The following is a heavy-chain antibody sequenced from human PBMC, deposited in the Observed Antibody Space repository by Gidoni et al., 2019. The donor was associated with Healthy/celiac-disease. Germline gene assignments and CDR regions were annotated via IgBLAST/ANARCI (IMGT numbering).Heavy chain of an antibody. Sequence: QVQLQESGPGLVKPSETLSIPCIVSGGSISSYYWSWIRQPPGKGLEWIGYIYYSGSTNYNPSLKSRVTISVDTSKNQFSLKLSSVTAADTAVYYCARTDSSGSDDAFDIWGQGTMVTVSS. CDR2: IYYSGST. CDR1: GGSISSYY. J-gene: IGHJ3*02. V-gene: IGHV4-59*01. CDR3: ARTDSSGSDDAFDI. D-gene: IGHD3-22*01.